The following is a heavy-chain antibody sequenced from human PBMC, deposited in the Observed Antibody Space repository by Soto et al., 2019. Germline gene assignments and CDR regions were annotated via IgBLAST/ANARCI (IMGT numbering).Heavy chain of an antibody. CDR2: TNPNSGGT. J-gene: IGHJ4*02. V-gene: IGHV1-2*02. CDR1: GYTFTGCY. CDR3: ARDRSFWSGYYSAY. Sequence: ASVKVSSKASGYTFTGCYMQWVRQAPRQGLEWMGWTNPNSGGTNYAQKFQGRVTITADESTSTAYMELSSLRSEDTAVYYCARDRSFWSGYYSAYWGQGTLVTVSS. D-gene: IGHD3-3*01.